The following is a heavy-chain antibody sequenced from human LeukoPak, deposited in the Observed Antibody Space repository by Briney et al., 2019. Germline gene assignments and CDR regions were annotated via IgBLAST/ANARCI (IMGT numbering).Heavy chain of an antibody. CDR1: GGSITSNSYY. D-gene: IGHD5-24*01. V-gene: IGHV4-39*07. CDR2: IYYSGST. Sequence: PSETLSLTCTVSGGSITSNSYYCGWIRQPPGNGLEWIGSIYYSGSTYYNPSLKSRVTISVDTSKNQFSLKLSSVTAADTALYYCARGRRDGYMLLWEDYWGQGTLVTVSS. CDR3: ARGRRDGYMLLWEDY. J-gene: IGHJ4*02.